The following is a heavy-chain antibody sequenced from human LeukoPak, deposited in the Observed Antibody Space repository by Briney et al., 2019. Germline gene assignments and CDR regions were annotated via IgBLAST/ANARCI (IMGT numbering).Heavy chain of an antibody. J-gene: IGHJ5*02. CDR3: ARARHYYDSSGFPLRFNWFDP. CDR2: INPNSRGT. CDR1: GYTFTGYY. D-gene: IGHD3-22*01. Sequence: ASVKVSCKASGYTFTGYYMHWVRQAPGQGLEWMGRINPNSRGTNYAQKFQGRVTMTRDTSISTAYMELSRLRSDDTAVYYCARARHYYDSSGFPLRFNWFDPWGQGTLVTVSS. V-gene: IGHV1-2*06.